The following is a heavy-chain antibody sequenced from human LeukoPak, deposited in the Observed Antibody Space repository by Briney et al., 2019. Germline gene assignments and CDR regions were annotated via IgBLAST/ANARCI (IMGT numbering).Heavy chain of an antibody. V-gene: IGHV4-34*09. CDR1: GGSFSGYY. J-gene: IGHJ2*01. Sequence: PSETLSLTCAVYGGSFSGYYWSWIRQPPGKGLEWIGEINHSGSTNYNPSLKSRVIISVDTSKNQFSLKLNSVTAADTAVYYCARAPPPVVTTIVEGIWYFDLWGRGTLVTVSS. D-gene: IGHD2-21*02. CDR3: ARAPPPVVTTIVEGIWYFDL. CDR2: INHSGST.